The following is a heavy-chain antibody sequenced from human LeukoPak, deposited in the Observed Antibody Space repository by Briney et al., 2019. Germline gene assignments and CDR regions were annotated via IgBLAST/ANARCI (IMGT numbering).Heavy chain of an antibody. CDR3: ARGYGDYGTFDY. Sequence: ASVKVSCKASGYTFTSYDINWVRQATGQGLEWMGWMNPNSGNTGYAQKFQGRVTMTRNTSISTAYMELSSLRSEDTAVYYCARGYGDYGTFDYWGQGTLVTVSS. CDR1: GYTFTSYD. J-gene: IGHJ4*02. V-gene: IGHV1-8*01. D-gene: IGHD4-17*01. CDR2: MNPNSGNT.